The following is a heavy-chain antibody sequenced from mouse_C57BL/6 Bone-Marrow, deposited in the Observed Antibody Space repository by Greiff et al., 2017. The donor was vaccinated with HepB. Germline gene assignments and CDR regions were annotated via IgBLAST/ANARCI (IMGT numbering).Heavy chain of an antibody. CDR2: IDPANGNT. D-gene: IGHD2-4*01. CDR1: GFNIKNTY. CDR3: DTYYDYDLYYAMDY. V-gene: IGHV14-3*01. Sequence: VQLKESVAELVRPGASVKLSCTASGFNIKNTYMHWVKQRPEQGLEWIGRIDPANGNTKYAPKFQGKATITADTSSNTAYLQLSSLTSEDTAIYYCDTYYDYDLYYAMDYWGQGTSVTVSS. J-gene: IGHJ4*01.